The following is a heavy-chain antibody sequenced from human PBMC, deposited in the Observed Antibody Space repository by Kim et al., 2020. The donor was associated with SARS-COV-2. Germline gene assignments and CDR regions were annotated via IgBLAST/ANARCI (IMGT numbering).Heavy chain of an antibody. CDR2: ISGSGGST. J-gene: IGHJ5*02. D-gene: IGHD1-7*01. Sequence: GGSLRLSCAASGFTFSSYGMSWVRQAPGKGLEWVSIISGSGGSTDYADSVKGRFTISRDNSKNTLYLQMNSLRAEDTAVYYCAKDGTGTMPRADNWFDPWGQGTLVTVSS. CDR1: GFTFSSYG. CDR3: AKDGTGTMPRADNWFDP. V-gene: IGHV3-23*01.